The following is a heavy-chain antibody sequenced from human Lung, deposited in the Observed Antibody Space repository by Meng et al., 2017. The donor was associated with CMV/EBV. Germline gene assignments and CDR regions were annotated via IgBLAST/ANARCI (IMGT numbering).Heavy chain of an antibody. D-gene: IGHD2-8*02. J-gene: IGHJ3*02. CDR2: VWYDGSNA. V-gene: IGHV3-33*06. CDR3: AKGPYCTATSCHGGTAFDI. Sequence: GGSLRLSCAASGISFNRYGMHWVRQVAGKGLEWVAGVWYDGSNADYTQSLKGRFIISRDNSKNTLYLEMSSLGVDDTGVYYCAKGPYCTATSCHGGTAFDIWGQGTXVTVSS. CDR1: GISFNRYG.